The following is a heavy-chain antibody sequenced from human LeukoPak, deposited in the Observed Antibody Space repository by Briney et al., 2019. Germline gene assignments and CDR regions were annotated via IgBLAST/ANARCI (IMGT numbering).Heavy chain of an antibody. V-gene: IGHV1-18*01. D-gene: IGHD6-19*01. CDR2: ISAYNGNT. Sequence: ASVKVSCKASGYTFTSYGISWVRQAPGQGLEWMGWISAYNGNTNYAQKFQGRVTITADESTSTAYMELSSLRSEDTAVYYCARGYSSGWYAFDYWGQGTLVTVSS. J-gene: IGHJ4*02. CDR1: GYTFTSYG. CDR3: ARGYSSGWYAFDY.